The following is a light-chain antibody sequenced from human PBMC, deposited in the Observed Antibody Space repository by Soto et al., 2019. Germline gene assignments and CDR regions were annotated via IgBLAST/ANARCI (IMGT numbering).Light chain of an antibody. J-gene: IGKJ1*01. CDR3: QQYNSYPT. Sequence: DIQMTQSPSTLSASVGDRVTITCRASQSISSWLAWYQQKPGKAPKLLIYKASSLESGLPSRFSGSGSGTEFTLTIRSLQPDDFATYYCQQYNSYPTFCQGTKVEIK. CDR2: KAS. V-gene: IGKV1-5*03. CDR1: QSISSW.